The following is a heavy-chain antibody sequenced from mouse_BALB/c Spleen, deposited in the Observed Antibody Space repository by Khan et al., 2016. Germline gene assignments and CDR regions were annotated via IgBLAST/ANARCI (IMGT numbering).Heavy chain of an antibody. CDR3: ARLEDI. V-gene: IGHV2-9*02. CDR1: GFSLTSYG. J-gene: IGHJ2*01. D-gene: IGHD1-3*01. Sequence: QVQLKESGPGLVAPSQSLSITCTVSGFSLTSYGVHWVRQPPGKGLEWLGVIWAGGSTHYNSALMSRLSTSKDNSKSQVFLKMNGLQTDDTAMDYCARLEDIWGQGTTLTVSS. CDR2: IWAGGST.